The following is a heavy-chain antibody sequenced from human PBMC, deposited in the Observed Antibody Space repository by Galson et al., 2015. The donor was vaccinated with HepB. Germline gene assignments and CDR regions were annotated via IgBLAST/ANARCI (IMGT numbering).Heavy chain of an antibody. Sequence: LSLTCAVSGVSISGGQYYWGWIRQSPKKRLEWIGSIYYGGHTYFSPSFQSRVAMSVDTSKNQLSLTLSSVTAADTAVYYCARPLVLNGRFTPGVGPFHIWGHGTMVTVSA. CDR2: IYYGGHT. CDR1: GVSISGGQYY. J-gene: IGHJ3*02. CDR3: ARPLVLNGRFTPGVGPFHI. D-gene: IGHD2-8*01. V-gene: IGHV4-39*01.